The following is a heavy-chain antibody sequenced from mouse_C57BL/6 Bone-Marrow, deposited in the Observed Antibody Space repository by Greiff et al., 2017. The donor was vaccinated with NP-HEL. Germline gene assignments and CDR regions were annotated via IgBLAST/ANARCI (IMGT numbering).Heavy chain of an antibody. V-gene: IGHV1-69*01. Sequence: QVQLQQPGAELVMPGASVKLSCKASGYTFTSYWMHWVKQRPGQGLEWIGELDPSDSYTNYNQKFKGKSTLTVDKSSSTAYMQLSSLTSEDSAVYYCAREGGSSYYWYFDVWGTGTTVTVSS. CDR1: GYTFTSYW. D-gene: IGHD1-1*01. CDR3: AREGGSSYYWYFDV. CDR2: LDPSDSYT. J-gene: IGHJ1*03.